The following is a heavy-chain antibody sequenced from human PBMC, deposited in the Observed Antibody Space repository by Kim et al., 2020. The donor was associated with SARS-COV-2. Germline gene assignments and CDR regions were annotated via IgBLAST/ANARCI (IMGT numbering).Heavy chain of an antibody. CDR2: IFVGGTT. D-gene: IGHD3-10*01. V-gene: IGHV3-53*01. CDR3: ARDHYYGTESD. J-gene: IGHJ4*02. Sequence: GGSLRLSCVASGFTVRSNYMTWVRQAPGKGLEWVSAIFVGGTTYYEDPVKGRFTISRDHSANTVYLQMISLRAEDTAVYYCARDHYYGTESDGGQGALVTVAA. CDR1: GFTVRSNY.